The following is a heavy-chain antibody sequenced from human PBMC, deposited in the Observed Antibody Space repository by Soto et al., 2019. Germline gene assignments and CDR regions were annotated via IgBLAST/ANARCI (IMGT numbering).Heavy chain of an antibody. CDR2: INAGNGNT. Sequence: GASVKVSCKASGYTFTSYAMHWVRQAPGQRLEWMGWINAGNGNTKYSQKFQGRVTITRDTSASTAYMELSSLRSEDTAVYYCARDRFLGDYDYIWGSSDAFDIWGQGTMVTVSS. CDR3: ARDRFLGDYDYIWGSSDAFDI. V-gene: IGHV1-3*01. J-gene: IGHJ3*02. D-gene: IGHD3-16*01. CDR1: GYTFTSYA.